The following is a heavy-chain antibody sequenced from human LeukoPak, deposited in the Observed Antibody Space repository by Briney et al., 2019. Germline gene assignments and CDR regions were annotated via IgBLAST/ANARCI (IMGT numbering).Heavy chain of an antibody. Sequence: GGSLRLPCAASGFTFSSYGMHWVRQAPGKGLEWVAFIRYDGGNKYYADSVKGRFTISRDNSKNTLYLQMNSLRAEDTAVYYCARDPRHSGYDWGLFDYWGQGTLVTVSS. V-gene: IGHV3-30*02. CDR2: IRYDGGNK. CDR1: GFTFSSYG. J-gene: IGHJ4*02. D-gene: IGHD5-12*01. CDR3: ARDPRHSGYDWGLFDY.